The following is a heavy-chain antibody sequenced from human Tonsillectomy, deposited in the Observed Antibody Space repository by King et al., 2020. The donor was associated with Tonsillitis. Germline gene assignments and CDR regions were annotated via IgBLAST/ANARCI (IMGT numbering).Heavy chain of an antibody. Sequence: VQLLESGGGLIQPGGSLRLSCAASGFTFSSYAMTWVRQPPGKGLEWVSTIHSSGASTDYADSVKGRFTISRDNSKNTLSLQMNSLRAEDTAVYYCARSLYRNYGYHFDSWGQGTLVTVSS. D-gene: IGHD4-11*01. CDR1: GFTFSSYA. V-gene: IGHV3-23*01. CDR2: IHSSGAST. J-gene: IGHJ4*02. CDR3: ARSLYRNYGYHFDS.